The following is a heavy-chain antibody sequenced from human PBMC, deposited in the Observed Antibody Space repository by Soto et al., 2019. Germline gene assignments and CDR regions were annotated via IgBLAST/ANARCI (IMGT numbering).Heavy chain of an antibody. Sequence: GGSLRLSCAASGFTFSSYEMNWVRQAPGKGLEWVSYISSSGSTIYYADSVKGRFTISRDNAKNSLYLQMNSLRAEDTAVYYCARGGYDFWSGYSYMDVWGQGTTVTVSS. D-gene: IGHD3-3*01. CDR1: GFTFSSYE. CDR2: ISSSGSTI. CDR3: ARGGYDFWSGYSYMDV. V-gene: IGHV3-48*03. J-gene: IGHJ6*02.